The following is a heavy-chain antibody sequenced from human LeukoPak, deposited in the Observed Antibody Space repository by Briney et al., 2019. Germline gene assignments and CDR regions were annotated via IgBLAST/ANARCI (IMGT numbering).Heavy chain of an antibody. CDR3: ARESPPQYSYDSSSYLGPMDAFDI. V-gene: IGHV3-23*01. CDR1: GFPVSAYY. Sequence: GGSLRLSCAASGFPVSAYYMSLVRQAPGKGLEWVSAISGSGGSTYYADSVKGRFTISRDNAKNSLYLQMNSLRAEDTAVYYCARESPPQYSYDSSSYLGPMDAFDIWGQGTMVTVSS. D-gene: IGHD3-22*01. J-gene: IGHJ3*02. CDR2: ISGSGGST.